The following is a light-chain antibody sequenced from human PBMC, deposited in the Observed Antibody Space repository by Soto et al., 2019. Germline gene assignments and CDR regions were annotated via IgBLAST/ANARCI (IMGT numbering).Light chain of an antibody. V-gene: IGKV1-39*01. CDR2: AAS. Sequence: DIPLTHSPSSLSASVGDRVTITCRASQSISSYLNWYQQKPGKAPNLLIYAASSLQSGVPSRFSGSGSGTDFTLTISSLQPEDFATYYCQQSYSTPRTFGQGTKVDNK. CDR3: QQSYSTPRT. CDR1: QSISSY. J-gene: IGKJ1*01.